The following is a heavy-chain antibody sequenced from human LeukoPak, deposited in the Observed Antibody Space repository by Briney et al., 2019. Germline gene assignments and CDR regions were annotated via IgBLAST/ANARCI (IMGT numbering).Heavy chain of an antibody. V-gene: IGHV3-23*01. CDR3: AKAPVTTCRGAYCYPFDY. Sequence: GGSLRLSCAASGFTLSSYAMSWVRQAPGKRLEWVSAISDSGNTYHADSVKGRFTISRDSSKNTLFLQMNRLRPEDAAVYYCAKAPVTTCRGAYCYPFDYWGQETLVTVSS. J-gene: IGHJ4*02. CDR2: ISDSGNT. D-gene: IGHD2-21*01. CDR1: GFTLSSYA.